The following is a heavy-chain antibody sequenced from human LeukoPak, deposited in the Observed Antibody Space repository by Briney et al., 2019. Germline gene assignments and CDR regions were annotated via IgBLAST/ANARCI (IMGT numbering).Heavy chain of an antibody. CDR3: ARGGYSSGLLDY. Sequence: SSVKVSCKASGGTFSSYAISWVRQAPGQGLEWXXGIIPIFGTANYAQKFQGRVTITADESTSTAYMELSSLRSEDTAVYYCARGGYSSGLLDYWGQGTLVTVSS. V-gene: IGHV1-69*01. J-gene: IGHJ4*02. CDR1: GGTFSSYA. D-gene: IGHD6-19*01. CDR2: IIPIFGTA.